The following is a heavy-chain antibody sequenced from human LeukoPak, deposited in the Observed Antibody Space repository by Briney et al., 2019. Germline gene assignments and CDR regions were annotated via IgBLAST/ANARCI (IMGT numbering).Heavy chain of an antibody. V-gene: IGHV1-69*04. CDR1: GGTFSSYA. Sequence: GASVKVSCKASGGTFSSYAISWVRQAPGQGLEWMGRIIPILGIANYAQKFQGRVTITADKSTSTAYMELSSPRSEDTAVYYCARDCTNGVCYRGDWFDPWGQGTLVTVSS. J-gene: IGHJ5*02. CDR3: ARDCTNGVCYRGDWFDP. CDR2: IIPILGIA. D-gene: IGHD2-8*01.